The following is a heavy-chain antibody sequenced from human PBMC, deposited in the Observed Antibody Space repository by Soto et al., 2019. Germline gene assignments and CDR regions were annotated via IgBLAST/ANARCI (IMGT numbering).Heavy chain of an antibody. CDR1: GGSISSYY. Sequence: PSETLSLTCTVSGGSISSYYWSWIRQPPGKGLEWIGYIYYSGSTNYNPSLKSRVTISVDTSKNQFSLKLSSVTAADTAVYYCARVRETYYDFYNYYFDYWGQGTLVTVSS. D-gene: IGHD3-3*01. J-gene: IGHJ4*02. V-gene: IGHV4-59*01. CDR3: ARVRETYYDFYNYYFDY. CDR2: IYYSGST.